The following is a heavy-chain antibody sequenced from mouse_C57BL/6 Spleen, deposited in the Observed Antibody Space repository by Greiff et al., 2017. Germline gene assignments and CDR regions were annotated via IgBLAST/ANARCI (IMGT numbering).Heavy chain of an antibody. CDR3: ARRPYYYGSSYVDY. J-gene: IGHJ2*01. CDR2: IDPSDSYT. V-gene: IGHV1-50*01. CDR1: GYTFTSYW. D-gene: IGHD1-1*01. Sequence: QVQLQQPGAELVKPGASVKLSCKASGYTFTSYWMQWVKQRPGQGLEWIGEIDPSDSYTNYNQKFKGKATLTVDTSSSTAYMQLSSLTSEDSAVYYCARRPYYYGSSYVDYGGQGTTRTVSS.